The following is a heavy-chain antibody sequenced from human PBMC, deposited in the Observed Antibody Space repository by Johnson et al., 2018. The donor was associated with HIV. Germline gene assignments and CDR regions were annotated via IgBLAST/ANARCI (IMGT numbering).Heavy chain of an antibody. CDR2: ISYDGSNK. D-gene: IGHD3-16*01. J-gene: IGHJ3*02. Sequence: VLLLESGGGLVQPGGSLRLSCAASGFTFSSYAMHWVRQAPGKGLEWVAVISYDGSNKYYADSVKGRFTIFRDNSENTLFLQMNRLRAEDTAVYYCAKDRTNWGYDAFDIWGQGTMVTVSS. CDR1: GFTFSSYA. CDR3: AKDRTNWGYDAFDI. V-gene: IGHV3-30-3*02.